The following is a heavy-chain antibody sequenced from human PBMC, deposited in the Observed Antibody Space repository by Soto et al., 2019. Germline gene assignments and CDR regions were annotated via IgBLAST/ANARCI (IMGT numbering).Heavy chain of an antibody. J-gene: IGHJ6*02. CDR2: VSAYNGNA. CDR3: ARQNYYSGMDV. Sequence: AXVKVSCTSSGYTFSSYFITWVRQSPGQGLEWMGWVSAYNGNANYAQTLYGRVTMTTDTSTSTAYLELRSLRSDDTAVYYCARQNYYSGMDVWGQGTTVTVSS. V-gene: IGHV1-18*01. CDR1: GYTFSSYF.